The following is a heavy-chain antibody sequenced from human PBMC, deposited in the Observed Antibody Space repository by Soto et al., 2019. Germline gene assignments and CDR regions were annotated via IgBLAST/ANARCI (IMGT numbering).Heavy chain of an antibody. D-gene: IGHD2-21*02. Sequence: PSETLSLTCTVSGGSISTDHYHWTWIRQAPGKGLEWIGYIHYSGSIQFNPSLQSRVSMPVDTSKNLFSLRLSSVTAADTAVYFCAREDDGGDRDYYGLDVWGQGTTVTVSS. CDR2: IHYSGSI. J-gene: IGHJ6*02. CDR3: AREDDGGDRDYYGLDV. V-gene: IGHV4-30-4*01. CDR1: GGSISTDHYH.